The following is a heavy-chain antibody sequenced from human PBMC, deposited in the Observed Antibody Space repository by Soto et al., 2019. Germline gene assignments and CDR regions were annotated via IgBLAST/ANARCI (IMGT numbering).Heavy chain of an antibody. J-gene: IGHJ6*03. Sequence: PLVTMPLTCTVADGSSSSSSYYWGWIRQPPGKGLEWIGSIYYSGSTYCNPSLKSRVTISVDTSKNQFSLKLSSVTAADTAVYYCARYSMNQSERGSSYYYYYLDVRGNGTTVTVSS. D-gene: IGHD1-26*01. CDR2: IYYSGST. CDR3: ARYSMNQSERGSSYYYYYLDV. V-gene: IGHV4-39*01. CDR1: DGSSSSSSYY.